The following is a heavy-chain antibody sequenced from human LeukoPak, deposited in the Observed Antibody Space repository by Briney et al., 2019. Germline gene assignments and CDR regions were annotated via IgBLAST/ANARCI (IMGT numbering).Heavy chain of an antibody. V-gene: IGHV3-7*01. CDR2: IKQDGSEK. Sequence: PGGSLRLSCAASGFTFSHCWVSWVRQAPGKGLEWVANIKQDGSEKYYVDSVKGRFTISRDDAKNSLYLQMNSLRAEDTAVYYCARDSSQWLVTWGQGTLVTVSS. D-gene: IGHD6-19*01. J-gene: IGHJ4*02. CDR3: ARDSSQWLVT. CDR1: GFTFSHCW.